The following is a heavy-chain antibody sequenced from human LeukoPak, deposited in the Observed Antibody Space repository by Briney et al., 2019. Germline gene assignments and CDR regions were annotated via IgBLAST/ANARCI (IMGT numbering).Heavy chain of an antibody. D-gene: IGHD1-1*01. CDR2: INHSGST. V-gene: IGHV4-34*01. CDR1: GGSISSYY. J-gene: IGHJ4*02. CDR3: ARGKWVLAY. Sequence: SETLSLTCTVSGGSISSYYWGWIRQPPGKGLEWIGEINHSGSTNYNPSLKSRVTISVDTSKNQFSLKLSSVTAADTAVYYCARGKWVLAYWGQGALVTVSS.